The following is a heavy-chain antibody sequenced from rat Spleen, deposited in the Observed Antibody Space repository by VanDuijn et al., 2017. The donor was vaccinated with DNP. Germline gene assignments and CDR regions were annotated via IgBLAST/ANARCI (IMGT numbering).Heavy chain of an antibody. CDR2: INYDGSNT. V-gene: IGHV5-7*01. CDR3: ARLGGD. CDR1: GFTFSDHN. Sequence: EVQLVESGGGLVQPGRSLKLSCAASGFTFSDHNMAWVRQAPKKGLEWVATINYDGSNTYYRDSVKGRFTISRDNAKSTLYLQMDSLRSEDTATYYCARLGGDWGQGVMVTVSS. J-gene: IGHJ2*01. D-gene: IGHD1-11*01.